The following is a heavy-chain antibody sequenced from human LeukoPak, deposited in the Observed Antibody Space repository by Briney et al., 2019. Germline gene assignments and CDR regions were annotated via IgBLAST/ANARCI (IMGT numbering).Heavy chain of an antibody. D-gene: IGHD3-22*01. V-gene: IGHV3-30*18. CDR3: AKSGGYYYNFDY. Sequence: PGRSLRLSCAASGFTFSSYGMHWVRLAPGKGLEWVAVISYDGSNKYYADSVKGRFTISRDNSKNTLYLQMNSLRAEDTAVYYCAKSGGYYYNFDYWGQGTLVTVSP. CDR1: GFTFSSYG. J-gene: IGHJ4*02. CDR2: ISYDGSNK.